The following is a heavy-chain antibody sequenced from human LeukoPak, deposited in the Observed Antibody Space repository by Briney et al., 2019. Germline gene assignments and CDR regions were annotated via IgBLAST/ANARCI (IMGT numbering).Heavy chain of an antibody. CDR1: TYTFTSYG. J-gene: IGHJ4*02. V-gene: IGHV1-18*01. D-gene: IGHD6-13*01. Sequence: GASVKVSCKASTYTFTSYGISWVRQAPGQGLEWMGWISTYNGNTSYARKVQGRVTTTTDTSTSTAYMELRSLRFDDTAVYYCARAYSSSWYPSDYWGQGTLVTVSS. CDR3: ARAYSSSWYPSDY. CDR2: ISTYNGNT.